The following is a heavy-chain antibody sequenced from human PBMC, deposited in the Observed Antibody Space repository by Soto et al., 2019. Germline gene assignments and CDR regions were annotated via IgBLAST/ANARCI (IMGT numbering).Heavy chain of an antibody. D-gene: IGHD2-15*01. Sequence: PSETLSLTCTVSGGSISSGAYYWSWILEHPGKGLESIGYIYYSGSTYYNPSLKSRVTISVDTSKNQFSLKLSSVTAADTAVYYCARDLVVVDARTNYYYYYGMDVWGQGTTVTVSS. CDR1: GGSISSGAYY. CDR3: ARDLVVVDARTNYYYYYGMDV. CDR2: IYYSGST. J-gene: IGHJ6*02. V-gene: IGHV4-31*03.